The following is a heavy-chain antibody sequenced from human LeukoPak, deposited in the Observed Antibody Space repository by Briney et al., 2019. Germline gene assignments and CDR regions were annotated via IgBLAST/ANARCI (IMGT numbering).Heavy chain of an antibody. V-gene: IGHV3-23*01. D-gene: IGHD2-2*01. CDR3: AKWPDIVVVPAARFDY. J-gene: IGHJ4*02. Sequence: GGSLRLSCAASGFTFSSYAMSWVRQAPGKGLEWVSAISGSGGSTYYADSMKGRFTISRDNSKNTLYLQMNSLRAEDTAVYYCAKWPDIVVVPAARFDYWGQGTLVTVSS. CDR1: GFTFSSYA. CDR2: ISGSGGST.